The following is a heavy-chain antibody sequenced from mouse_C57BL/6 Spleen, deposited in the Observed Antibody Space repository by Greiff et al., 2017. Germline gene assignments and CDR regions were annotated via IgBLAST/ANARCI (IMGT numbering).Heavy chain of an antibody. J-gene: IGHJ4*01. CDR1: GYSITSGYD. Sequence: EVKLQESGPGMVKPSQSLSLTCTVTGYSITSGYDWHWIRHFPGNKLEWMGYISYSGSTNYNPSLKSRISITHDTSKNHFFLKLNSVTTEDTATYYCARRWLLGAMDYWGQGTSVTVSS. V-gene: IGHV3-1*01. CDR2: ISYSGST. D-gene: IGHD2-3*01. CDR3: ARRWLLGAMDY.